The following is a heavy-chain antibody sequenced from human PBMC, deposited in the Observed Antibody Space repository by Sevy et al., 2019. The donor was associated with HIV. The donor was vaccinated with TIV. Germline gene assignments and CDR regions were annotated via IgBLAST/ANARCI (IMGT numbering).Heavy chain of an antibody. V-gene: IGHV3-23*01. CDR2: LTGASRGT. D-gene: IGHD6-25*01. Sequence: GESLKISCLASGFTFSNFAMTWVRQAPGKGLEWVSTLTGASRGTYYADSVKGRFTISRDNSKNTLYLQMNSLRAGDTAVYYCAKTTPLRTKYGSGWRDFFDYWGQGTLVTVSS. CDR1: GFTFSNFA. CDR3: AKTTPLRTKYGSGWRDFFDY. J-gene: IGHJ4*02.